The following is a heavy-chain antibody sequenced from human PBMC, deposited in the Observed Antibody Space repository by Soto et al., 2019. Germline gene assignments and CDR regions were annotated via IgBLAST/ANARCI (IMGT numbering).Heavy chain of an antibody. Sequence: GWSLRLSCAASGFTFSSYAMHWVRQAPGKGLEWVAVISYDGSNKYYADSVKGRFTISRDNSKNTLYLQMKSLRAEDTAVYYCARSKSSFDYWGQGTLVTGSS. J-gene: IGHJ4*02. CDR1: GFTFSSYA. CDR2: ISYDGSNK. CDR3: ARSKSSFDY. V-gene: IGHV3-30-3*01. D-gene: IGHD4-4*01.